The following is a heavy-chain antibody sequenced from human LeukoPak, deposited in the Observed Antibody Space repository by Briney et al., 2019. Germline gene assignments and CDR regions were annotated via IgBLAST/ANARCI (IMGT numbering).Heavy chain of an antibody. J-gene: IGHJ4*02. Sequence: SETLSLTCTVSGGSISSYYWSWIRQPPGKGLEWIGYIYYSGSTNYNPSLKSRVTISVDTSKNQFSLKLSSVTAADTAAYYCARSYSSGWLYFDYWGQGTLVTVSS. CDR3: ARSYSSGWLYFDY. CDR1: GGSISSYY. V-gene: IGHV4-59*08. D-gene: IGHD6-19*01. CDR2: IYYSGST.